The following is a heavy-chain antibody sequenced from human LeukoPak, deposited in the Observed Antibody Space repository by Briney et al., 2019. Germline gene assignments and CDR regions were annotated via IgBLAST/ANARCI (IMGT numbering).Heavy chain of an antibody. V-gene: IGHV1-18*01. CDR1: GYTFTSYG. J-gene: IGHJ3*02. CDR3: ASRTSSTYCGGDCYSRTAFDI. Sequence: ASVKVSCKASGYTFTSYGISWVRQAPGQGLEWMGWISAYNGNTNYAQKLQGRVTMTTDTSTSTAYMELRSLRSDDTAVYYCASRTSSTYCGGDCYSRTAFDIWGQGTMVTVSS. D-gene: IGHD2-21*02. CDR2: ISAYNGNT.